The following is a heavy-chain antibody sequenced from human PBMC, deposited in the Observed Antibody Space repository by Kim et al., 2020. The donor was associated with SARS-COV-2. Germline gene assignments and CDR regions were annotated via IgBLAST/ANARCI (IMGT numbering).Heavy chain of an antibody. V-gene: IGHV3-23*01. D-gene: IGHD3-10*01. CDR1: GFSFYTYA. CDR2: SSFNYGNP. J-gene: IGHJ3*01. CDR3: AKHTRPYTSGTFRAEDAFDV. Sequence: GGSLRLSCAGSGFSFYTYAMTWVRQAPGKGLEWVATSSFNYGNPYYTDSVKDRFIISRDNSKNTLSLQMSGLRAEDTAIYYCAKHTRPYTSGTFRAEDAFDVWGLGTLVSVSS.